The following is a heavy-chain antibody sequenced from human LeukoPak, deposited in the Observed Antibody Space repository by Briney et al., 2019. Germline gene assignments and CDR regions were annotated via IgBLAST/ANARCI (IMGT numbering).Heavy chain of an antibody. J-gene: IGHJ4*02. CDR1: GGSAIDYY. Sequence: SETLSLTCSVSGGSAIDYYWSWIRQSPGKGLEWIGYFYSGSSRFNPSLKSRVAISVDTSNNQFSLKLTSVTAADTAVYYCARHSYGDVCYLDFWGQGTLVTVSS. CDR3: ARHSYGDVCYLDF. V-gene: IGHV4-59*08. CDR2: FYSGSS. D-gene: IGHD4-17*01.